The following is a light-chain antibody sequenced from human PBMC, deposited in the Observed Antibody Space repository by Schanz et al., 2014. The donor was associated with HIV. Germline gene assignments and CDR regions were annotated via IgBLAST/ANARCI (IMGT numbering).Light chain of an antibody. CDR1: QRISDSN. J-gene: IGKJ4*01. V-gene: IGKV3-20*01. CDR3: QYFGNSGGT. CDR2: GVS. Sequence: EIVLTQSPGTLSLSPGERGTLSCRASQRISDSNFAWYQQKPGQAPRLLIYGVSVRATGSPDRFSGSGSGTDFTLTISSLEPEDFAVYYCQYFGNSGGTFGGGTKVEIK.